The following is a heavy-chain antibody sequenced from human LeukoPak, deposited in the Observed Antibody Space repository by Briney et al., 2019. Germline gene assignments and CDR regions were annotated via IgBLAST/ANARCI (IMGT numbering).Heavy chain of an antibody. CDR2: IYYTGST. D-gene: IGHD4-17*01. Sequence: KPSETLSLTCTVSGGSISNYYWSWIRQPPGKGLEWIGYIYYTGSTNYNPSLKSRVTISVDTSKNQFSLKLNSVTAADTAVYYCARRFYGDGGLDYWGRGTLVTVSS. CDR1: GGSISNYY. CDR3: ARRFYGDGGLDY. V-gene: IGHV4-59*08. J-gene: IGHJ4*02.